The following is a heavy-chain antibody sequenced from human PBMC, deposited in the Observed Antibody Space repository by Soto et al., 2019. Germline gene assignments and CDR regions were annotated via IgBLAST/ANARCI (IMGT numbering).Heavy chain of an antibody. CDR2: ISGGGGNT. D-gene: IGHD3-10*01. CDR1: GFTFNNYA. J-gene: IGHJ4*02. V-gene: IGHV3-23*01. Sequence: GGSLRLSCATSGFTFNNYAMSWVRQAPGKGLEWVSGISGGGGNTYYADSVKGRFTISRDNSKNTLYLQMNSLRAEDTAVYYCAKDMRSMANYFDYWGQGTLVTVSS. CDR3: AKDMRSMANYFDY.